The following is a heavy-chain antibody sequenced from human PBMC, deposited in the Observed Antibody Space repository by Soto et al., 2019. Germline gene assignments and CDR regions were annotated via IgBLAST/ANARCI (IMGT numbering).Heavy chain of an antibody. CDR1: GYSFADHW. CDR2: VFPPDSET. V-gene: IGHV5-51*01. J-gene: IGHJ4*02. D-gene: IGHD2-15*01. CDR3: ARVDPNGGTSSNYFDY. Sequence: ESLKISCKGSGYSFADHWIGWVRQMPGKGLEWVGIVFPPDSETRYSPSFQGQVTISVDNSITTAFLQWSSLKASDSGVYYCARVDPNGGTSSNYFDYWGRGTLVTVSS.